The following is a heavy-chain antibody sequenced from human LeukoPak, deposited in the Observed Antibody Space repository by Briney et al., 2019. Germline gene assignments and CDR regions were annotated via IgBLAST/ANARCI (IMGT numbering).Heavy chain of an antibody. CDR1: GFTFSIYT. CDR3: ARDACSSTSCYLSF. D-gene: IGHD2-2*01. Sequence: GGSLRLSCAASGFTFSIYTMNWVRQAPGKGLEWVSSISTSSNYINYADSVKGRFTISRDNAKNSQYLQMNSLRAEDTAVYYCARDACSSTSCYLSFWGQGTLVTVSS. V-gene: IGHV3-21*01. CDR2: ISTSSNYI. J-gene: IGHJ1*01.